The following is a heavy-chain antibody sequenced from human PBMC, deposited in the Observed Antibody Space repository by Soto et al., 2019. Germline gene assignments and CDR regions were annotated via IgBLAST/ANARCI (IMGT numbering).Heavy chain of an antibody. V-gene: IGHV1-8*01. Sequence: ASVKVSCKASGYTFTSYDIHWVRQGTGQGLEWMGGMNPNSGNTGYAQKFQGRVTMTRNTSISTAYMELSSLRSEDTAVYYCARGQQWLVLLNYYYYAMDVWGQGTTVTVSS. D-gene: IGHD6-19*01. CDR1: GYTFTSYD. CDR2: MNPNSGNT. CDR3: ARGQQWLVLLNYYYYAMDV. J-gene: IGHJ6*02.